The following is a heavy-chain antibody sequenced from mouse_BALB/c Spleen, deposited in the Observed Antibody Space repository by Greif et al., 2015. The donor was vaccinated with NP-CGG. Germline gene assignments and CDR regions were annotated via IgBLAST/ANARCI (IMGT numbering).Heavy chain of an antibody. CDR2: ISSGGSYT. J-gene: IGHJ2*01. D-gene: IGHD2-1*01. CDR3: ARHDGYGNYFDY. V-gene: IGHV5-6*01. CDR1: GFTFSSYG. Sequence: EVKLVESGGDLVKPGGSLKLSCAASGFTFSSYGMSWVRQTPDKRLEWVATISSGGSYTYYPDSVKGRFTISRDNAKNTLYLQMSSLKSEDTAMYYCARHDGYGNYFDYWGQGTTLTVSS.